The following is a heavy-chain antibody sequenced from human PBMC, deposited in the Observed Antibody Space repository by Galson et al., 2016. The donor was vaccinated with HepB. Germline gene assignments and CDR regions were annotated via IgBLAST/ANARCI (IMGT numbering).Heavy chain of an antibody. CDR2: ISGSGDTT. V-gene: IGHV3-23*01. J-gene: IGHJ5*02. CDR1: GFTFSNYA. Sequence: SLRLSCAASGFTFSNYAMSWVRQAPGKGLEWVSSISGSGDTTYDADAVRGRFTLSRDNSRNTLSLQMDSLRAEDSAIYYCAKGNIVQVPAAPYAWGQGALVTVSS. D-gene: IGHD2-2*01. CDR3: AKGNIVQVPAAPYA.